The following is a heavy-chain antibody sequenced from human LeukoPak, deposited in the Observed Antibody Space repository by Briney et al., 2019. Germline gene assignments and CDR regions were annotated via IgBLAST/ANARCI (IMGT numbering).Heavy chain of an antibody. CDR3: SLGSYFDY. V-gene: IGHV3-7*01. J-gene: IGHJ4*02. CDR2: INQHGSEK. CDR1: GLTFGSNW. D-gene: IGHD3-10*01. Sequence: GGSLRLSCVVSGLTFGSNWVTWVRQAPGKGLEWVANINQHGSEKHYVDSVRGRFTISRDNSKNSLYLQMNSLRAEDTALYYCSLGSYFDYWGQGTLVTVSS.